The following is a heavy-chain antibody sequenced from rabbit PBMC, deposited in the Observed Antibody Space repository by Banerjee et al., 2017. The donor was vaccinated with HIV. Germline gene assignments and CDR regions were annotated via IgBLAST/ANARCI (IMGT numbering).Heavy chain of an antibody. Sequence: QSLEESGGDLVKPGASLTLTCTASGFSFSSSNYMCWVRQAPGKGLEWIACIYAGSSGSTYYASWAKGRFTISKTSSTTVTLQMTSLTAADTATYFCARSDSSSGYSLWGPGTLVTVS. D-gene: IGHD1-1*01. V-gene: IGHV1S40*01. CDR2: IYAGSSGST. J-gene: IGHJ4*01. CDR1: GFSFSSSNY. CDR3: ARSDSSSGYSL.